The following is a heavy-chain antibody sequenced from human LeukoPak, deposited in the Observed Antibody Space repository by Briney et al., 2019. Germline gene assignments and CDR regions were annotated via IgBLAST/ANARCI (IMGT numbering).Heavy chain of an antibody. J-gene: IGHJ4*02. CDR3: ARDDSSSWYDLFDY. CDR1: GYTFTSYA. CDR2: INAGNGNT. D-gene: IGHD6-13*01. Sequence: ASVKVSCKASGYTFTSYAMHWVRQAPGQRLEWMGWINAGNGNTKYSQKFQGRVTITRDTSASTAYMELSSLRSEDTAVYYCARDDSSSWYDLFDYWGQGTLVTVS. V-gene: IGHV1-3*01.